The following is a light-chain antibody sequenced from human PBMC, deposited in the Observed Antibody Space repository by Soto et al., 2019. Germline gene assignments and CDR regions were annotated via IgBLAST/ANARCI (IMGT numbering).Light chain of an antibody. Sequence: DNQMTQSPSSLSASVGDRVTITCRASQSISYYLNWYQQKQGRAPRLLIYSTSTLQSGVPSKFSGSASGTDFTLTISSLQPEDFATYYCQQSYSTPWTFGQGTKV. J-gene: IGKJ1*01. V-gene: IGKV1-39*01. CDR1: QSISYY. CDR2: STS. CDR3: QQSYSTPWT.